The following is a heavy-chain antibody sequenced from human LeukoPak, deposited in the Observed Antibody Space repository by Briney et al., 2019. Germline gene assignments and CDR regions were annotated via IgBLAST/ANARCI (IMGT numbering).Heavy chain of an antibody. Sequence: GASVKVSCKASGYTFTSYAISWVRQAPGQGLEWMGWISADNGNTDYAQRFQGRVTMTTDTSTSTAYMELRSLRSDDTAVYYCARDLRRDTSGWNSQAVLDYWGQGTLVTVSS. D-gene: IGHD6-19*01. CDR3: ARDLRRDTSGWNSQAVLDY. CDR2: ISADNGNT. J-gene: IGHJ4*02. V-gene: IGHV1-18*01. CDR1: GYTFTSYA.